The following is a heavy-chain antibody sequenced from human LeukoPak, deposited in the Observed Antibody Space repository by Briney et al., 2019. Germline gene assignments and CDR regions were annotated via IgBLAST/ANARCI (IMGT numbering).Heavy chain of an antibody. V-gene: IGHV4-30-4*07. CDR1: GGSISSGGYS. CDR2: IYYSGST. Sequence: NPSQTLSLTCAVSGGSISSGGYSWSWIRQPPGKGLEWIGYIYYSGSTNYNPSLKSRVTISVDTSKNQFSLKLSSVTAADTAVYYCARRQYYYYAFDIWGQGTMVTVSS. CDR3: ARRQYYYYAFDI. D-gene: IGHD3-10*01. J-gene: IGHJ3*02.